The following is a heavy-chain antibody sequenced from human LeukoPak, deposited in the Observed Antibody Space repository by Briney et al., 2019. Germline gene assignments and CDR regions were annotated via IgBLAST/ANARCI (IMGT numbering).Heavy chain of an antibody. J-gene: IGHJ5*02. CDR1: GGSFNDYY. D-gene: IGHD6-19*01. CDR3: ARGVDTGLDWFDP. Sequence: SETLSLTCAVYGGSFNDYYGIWIRQPPGKGLEWIGEIKPSGRTNYNPSLESRVTISVDTSKNHFSLKLSSVTAADTAVHYCARGVDTGLDWFDPWGQGTLVTVSS. CDR2: IKPSGRT. V-gene: IGHV4-34*01.